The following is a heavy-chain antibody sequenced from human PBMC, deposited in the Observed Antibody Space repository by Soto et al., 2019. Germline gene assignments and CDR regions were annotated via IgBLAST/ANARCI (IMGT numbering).Heavy chain of an antibody. CDR1: GGSFSGYY. J-gene: IGHJ4*02. Sequence: LSLTCAVYGGSFSGYYWSWIRQPPGKGLEWIGEINHSGSTNYNPSLKSRVTISVDTSKNQFSLKLSSVTAADTAVYYCARGQRGGEYDYWGQGTLVTVSS. D-gene: IGHD4-17*01. CDR2: INHSGST. CDR3: ARGQRGGEYDY. V-gene: IGHV4-34*01.